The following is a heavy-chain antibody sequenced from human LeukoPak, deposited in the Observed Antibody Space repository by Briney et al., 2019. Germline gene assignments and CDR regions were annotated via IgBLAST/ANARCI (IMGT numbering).Heavy chain of an antibody. D-gene: IGHD6-6*01. V-gene: IGHV4-39*07. CDR1: GGSISSPTYY. CDR3: AKSHSSSEEFDY. Sequence: SETLSLTCTVSGGSISSPTYYWGWIRQPPGKGLEWVGSIYYSGTTYYNPSLKSRVTISVDTSKEQFSLKLSSVTAADTAVYYCAKSHSSSEEFDYWGQGTLVTVSS. CDR2: IYYSGTT. J-gene: IGHJ4*02.